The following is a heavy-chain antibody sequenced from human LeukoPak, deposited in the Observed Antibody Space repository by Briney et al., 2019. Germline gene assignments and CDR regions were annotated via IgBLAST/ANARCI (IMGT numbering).Heavy chain of an antibody. CDR1: GYTFTSYY. CDR2: INLKSGGT. CDR3: ARSPHILTGENFDY. J-gene: IGHJ4*02. V-gene: IGHV1-2*02. D-gene: IGHD3-9*01. Sequence: ASVKVSCKASGYTFTSYYMHWVQQAPGQGLEWMGWINLKSGGTNYAGKFQGRVTMTRDTTTSTAYMDLSRLRSVDTAVYYCARSPHILTGENFDYWGQGTLVTVSS.